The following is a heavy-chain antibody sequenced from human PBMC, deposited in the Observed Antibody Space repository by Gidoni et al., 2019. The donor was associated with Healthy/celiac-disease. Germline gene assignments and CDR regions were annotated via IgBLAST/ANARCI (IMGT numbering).Heavy chain of an antibody. V-gene: IGHV4-34*01. CDR1: GGSFSGYY. CDR2: INHSGST. Sequence: QVQLQQWGAGLLKPSETLSLTCAVYGGSFSGYYWSWIRQPPGKGLEWIGEINHSGSTNYNPSLKSRVTISVDTSKNQFSLKLSSVTAADTAVYYCARGPSYNWNYLRSGGGDYWGQGTLVTVSS. D-gene: IGHD1-7*01. J-gene: IGHJ4*02. CDR3: ARGPSYNWNYLRSGGGDY.